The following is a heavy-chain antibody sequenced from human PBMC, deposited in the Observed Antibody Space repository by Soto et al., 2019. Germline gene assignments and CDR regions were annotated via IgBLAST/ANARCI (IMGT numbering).Heavy chain of an antibody. Sequence: QVQLVQSGAEVKKPGSSVKVSCKASGGTFSSYAISWVRQAPGQGLEWMGGIIPIFGTANYAQKFQGRVTITADEXTXIAYMELSSLRSEDTAVYYCAREMTTDRDYYYGMDVWGQGTTVTVSS. V-gene: IGHV1-69*12. J-gene: IGHJ6*02. CDR1: GGTFSSYA. CDR3: AREMTTDRDYYYGMDV. CDR2: IIPIFGTA. D-gene: IGHD4-4*01.